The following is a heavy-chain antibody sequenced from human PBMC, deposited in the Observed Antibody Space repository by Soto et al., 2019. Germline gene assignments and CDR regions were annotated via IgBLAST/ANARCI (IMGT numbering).Heavy chain of an antibody. CDR2: IYYSGST. J-gene: IGHJ6*03. CDR3: VTRAEDYDFWSGYYSYYYYLEV. Sequence: SETLSLTCTVSGGSISSYYWSWIRQPPGKGLEWTGFIYYSGSTNYNPSLKSRVTISVDTSKNQFSLKLSSVTAADTAVYYCVTRAEDYDFWSGYYSYYYYLEVWGKGTTVTVSS. D-gene: IGHD3-3*01. CDR1: GGSISSYY. V-gene: IGHV4-59*08.